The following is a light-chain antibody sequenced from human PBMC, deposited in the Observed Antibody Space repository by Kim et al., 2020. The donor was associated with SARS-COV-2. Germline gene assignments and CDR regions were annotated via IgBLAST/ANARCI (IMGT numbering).Light chain of an antibody. Sequence: SVGGRVTITCRASQDINGWLAWYQQRPGQAPKLLLYKAFKIEDGVPSRFSGSGFGTEYTLTISSLQPDDFATYYCQQYNSYSSITFGGGTKVDIK. V-gene: IGKV1-5*03. CDR3: QQYNSYSSIT. CDR2: KAF. J-gene: IGKJ4*01. CDR1: QDINGW.